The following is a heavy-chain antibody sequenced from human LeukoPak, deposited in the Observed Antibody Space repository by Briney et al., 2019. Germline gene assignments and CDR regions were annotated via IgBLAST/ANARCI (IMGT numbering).Heavy chain of an antibody. D-gene: IGHD3-3*01. Sequence: ASVKVSCKASGYTFTSYDINWVRQATGQGLEWMGWMNPNSGNTGYAQKFQGRVTMTRNTSISTAYMELSSLRSEDTAVYYCARATLRFLEWLPYYYYYGMDVWGQGTTVTVSS. CDR2: MNPNSGNT. CDR3: ARATLRFLEWLPYYYYYGMDV. V-gene: IGHV1-8*01. CDR1: GYTFTSYD. J-gene: IGHJ6*02.